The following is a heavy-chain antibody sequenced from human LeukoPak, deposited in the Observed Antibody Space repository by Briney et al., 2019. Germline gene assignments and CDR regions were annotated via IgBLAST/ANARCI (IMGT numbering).Heavy chain of an antibody. CDR1: GGSFSGYY. V-gene: IGHV4-34*01. J-gene: IGHJ6*03. D-gene: IGHD6-19*01. Sequence: SSETLSLTCAVYGGSFSGYYWSWIRQPPGKGLEWIGEINHSGSTNYNPSLKSRVTISVDTSKNQFSLKLSSVTAADTAVYYCASQKGIAVAGTWYYYYYMDVWGKGTTVTVSS. CDR3: ASQKGIAVAGTWYYYYYMDV. CDR2: INHSGST.